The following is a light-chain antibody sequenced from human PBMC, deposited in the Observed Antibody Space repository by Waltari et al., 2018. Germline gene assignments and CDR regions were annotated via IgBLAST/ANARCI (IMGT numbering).Light chain of an antibody. CDR1: QSLLHSNGYYY. CDR2: LGS. CDR3: MQPLQTPWT. V-gene: IGKV2-28*01. Sequence: DIVLTQSPLSLPVTPGEPASISCRSSQSLLHSNGYYYLDWYLQKPGQSPPVLIYLGSNRASGVPDRFSGSGSGTDFTLKISRVDADDVGVYYCMQPLQTPWTFGQGTKVEIK. J-gene: IGKJ1*01.